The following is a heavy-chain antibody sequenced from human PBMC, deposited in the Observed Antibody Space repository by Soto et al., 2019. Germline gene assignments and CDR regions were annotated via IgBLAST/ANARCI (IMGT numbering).Heavy chain of an antibody. CDR3: AALGSRSKCGKTPGVFDY. D-gene: IGHD3-10*01. Sequence: GGSLRLSCAASGLTISVNYMSWVRQAPGKGLEWVSVLYSGGSTYYADSVKGRFTISRDNSKNTLFLQMDRLRVDDTAVYYCAALGSRSKCGKTPGVFDYWGQGSLVTVSS. V-gene: IGHV3-66*01. CDR1: GLTISVNY. CDR2: LYSGGST. J-gene: IGHJ4*02.